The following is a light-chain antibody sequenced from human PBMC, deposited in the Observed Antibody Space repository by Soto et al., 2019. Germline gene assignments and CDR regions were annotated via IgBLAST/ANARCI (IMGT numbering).Light chain of an antibody. CDR2: DAS. CDR3: QQRSNWPLT. V-gene: IGKV3-11*01. Sequence: EIVLTQSPATLSLSPGERATLSCRASQSVSSYLAWYQQKPGQAPLLLIYDASNRATGIPARFSGSWSGTDFTLTISSLGPEDFAGYYCQQRSNWPLTFGGGTKVEIK. CDR1: QSVSSY. J-gene: IGKJ4*01.